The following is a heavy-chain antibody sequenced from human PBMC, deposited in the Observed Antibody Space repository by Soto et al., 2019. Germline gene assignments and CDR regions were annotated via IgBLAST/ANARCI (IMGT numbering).Heavy chain of an antibody. V-gene: IGHV3-15*07. CDR1: GFTFSNAW. CDR2: IKSKTDGGTT. Sequence: EVQLVESGGGLVKPGGSLRLSCAASGFTFSNAWMNWVRQAPGKGLEWVGRIKSKTDGGTTDYAAPVKGRFTISRDDSKNTLYLQMNSLKTEDTAVYYCTTDHFSLLRYFDPAHSGAFDIWGQGTMVTVSS. CDR3: TTDHFSLLRYFDPAHSGAFDI. D-gene: IGHD3-9*01. J-gene: IGHJ3*02.